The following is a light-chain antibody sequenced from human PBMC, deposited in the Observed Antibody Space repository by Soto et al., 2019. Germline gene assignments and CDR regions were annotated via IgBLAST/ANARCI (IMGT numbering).Light chain of an antibody. CDR3: CSYAGGTSVV. CDR1: SSDVGSYNL. Sequence: HSALTQPASVSGSPGQSITISCTGTSSDVGSYNLVSWYQQHPGKAPKLMIYEDIERPSGVSNRFSGSKSGNTASLTISGLQTEDEADYYCCSYAGGTSVVFGGGTKLTGL. V-gene: IGLV2-23*01. CDR2: EDI. J-gene: IGLJ2*01.